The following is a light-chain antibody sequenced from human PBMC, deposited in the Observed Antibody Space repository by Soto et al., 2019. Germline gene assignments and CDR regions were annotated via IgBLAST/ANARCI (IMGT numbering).Light chain of an antibody. V-gene: IGKV3-15*01. CDR3: QQYNNWPPYT. Sequence: EIVMTQSPATLSVSPGERATLSCRASQSVSSNLAWYQQKPGQAPRLLIYGASTRATGIPARFSGSVSGTEFTLTISSLQSEDFAVYYCQQYNNWPPYTFGQGTKLE. J-gene: IGKJ2*01. CDR2: GAS. CDR1: QSVSSN.